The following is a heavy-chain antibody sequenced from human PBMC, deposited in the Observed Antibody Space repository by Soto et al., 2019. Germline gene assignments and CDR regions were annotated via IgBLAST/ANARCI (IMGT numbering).Heavy chain of an antibody. Sequence: ASVKVSCKASGGTFSSYAISWVRQAPGQGLEWMGGIIPIFGTANYAQKFQGRVTITADESTSTAYMELSSLRSEDTAVYYCARGGHIVVVTAIRWAFDIWGQGTMVTVS. V-gene: IGHV1-69*13. J-gene: IGHJ3*02. CDR3: ARGGHIVVVTAIRWAFDI. CDR1: GGTFSSYA. CDR2: IIPIFGTA. D-gene: IGHD2-21*02.